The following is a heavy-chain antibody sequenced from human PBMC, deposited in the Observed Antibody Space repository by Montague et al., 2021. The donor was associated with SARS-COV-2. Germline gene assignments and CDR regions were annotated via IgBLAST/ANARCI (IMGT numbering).Heavy chain of an antibody. CDR3: ARDRSRSGWDYHFDN. V-gene: IGHV4-59*01. D-gene: IGHD6-19*01. CDR2: IFHSGST. CDR1: GGSLSTYY. Sequence: SETLSLTCTVSGGSLSTYYWSWIRQPPGKGLEWIGYIFHSGSTNYNPSLKNRVVMSVDTSKNQLSLQLTSVTAADTAVYYCARDRSRSGWDYHFDNWGQGTLVTVSS. J-gene: IGHJ4*02.